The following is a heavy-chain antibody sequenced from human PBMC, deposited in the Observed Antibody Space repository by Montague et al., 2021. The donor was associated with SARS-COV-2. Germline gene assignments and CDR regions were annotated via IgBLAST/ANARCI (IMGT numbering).Heavy chain of an antibody. CDR3: ARDRGINDFWSGPYFDY. V-gene: IGHV3-21*01. Sequence: SLRLSCAASGFTFSSYSMNWVRQAPGKGLEWVSSISSSGSYIYYADSVKGRFTISRDNAKNSLYLQMNSLRAEDTAVYYCARDRGINDFWSGPYFDYWGQGTLVTVSS. CDR1: GFTFSSYS. CDR2: ISSSGSYI. D-gene: IGHD3-3*01. J-gene: IGHJ4*02.